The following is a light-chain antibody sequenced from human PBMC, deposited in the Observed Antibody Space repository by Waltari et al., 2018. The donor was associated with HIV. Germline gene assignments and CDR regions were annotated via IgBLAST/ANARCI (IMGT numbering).Light chain of an antibody. CDR1: QAISNS. CDR2: AAS. J-gene: IGKJ2*01. CDR3: QQYNNWPPFT. Sequence: DIQMTQSPSSLSASVGDRVTITCRASQAISNSLAWYQQKPGKAPKLLLYAASRLESGVPSRFSGSRSGTDYALTISSLQPEDFAVYYCQQYNNWPPFTFGQGTRLQIK. V-gene: IGKV1-NL1*01.